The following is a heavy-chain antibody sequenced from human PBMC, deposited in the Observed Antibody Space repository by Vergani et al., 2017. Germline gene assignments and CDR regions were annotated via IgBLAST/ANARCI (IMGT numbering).Heavy chain of an antibody. Sequence: QVQLVESGGGVVQPGRSLRLSCAASGFTFSSYAMHWVRQAPGKGLEWVAVISYDGSNKYYADSVKGRFTISRDNSKNTLYLQMNSLRAEDTAVYYCAKRVGYSSGWYGGYFDYWGQGTLVTVSS. J-gene: IGHJ4*02. V-gene: IGHV3-30*18. CDR2: ISYDGSNK. D-gene: IGHD6-19*01. CDR1: GFTFSSYA. CDR3: AKRVGYSSGWYGGYFDY.